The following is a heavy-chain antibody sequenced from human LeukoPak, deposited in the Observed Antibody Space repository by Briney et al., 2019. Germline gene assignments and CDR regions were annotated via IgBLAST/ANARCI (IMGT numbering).Heavy chain of an antibody. CDR1: EFTFSSYS. V-gene: IGHV3-7*03. J-gene: IGHJ4*02. Sequence: GRSLRLSCAASEFTFSSYSMHWVRQAPGRGLEWVATIAANGNDKDYEDALQGRFTISRDNTRNSLSLRIDSLRAEDTAQYYCAREVFFQFDNWGQGALVTVSS. CDR3: AREVFFQFDN. CDR2: IAANGNDK.